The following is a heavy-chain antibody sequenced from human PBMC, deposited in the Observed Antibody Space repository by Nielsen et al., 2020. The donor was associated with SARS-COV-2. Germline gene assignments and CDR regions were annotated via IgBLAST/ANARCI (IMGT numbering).Heavy chain of an antibody. D-gene: IGHD2-8*01. J-gene: IGHJ6*02. CDR3: ARDSVDIVLMVYATNYYYYYGMDV. Sequence: GGSLRLSCAASGFTFNAYAMHWVRQAPGKGLEWVAVISYDGSNKYYADSVKGRFTISRDNAKNSLYLQMNSLRAEDTAVYYCARDSVDIVLMVYATNYYYYYGMDVWGQGTTVTVSS. CDR1: GFTFNAYA. V-gene: IGHV3-30*12. CDR2: ISYDGSNK.